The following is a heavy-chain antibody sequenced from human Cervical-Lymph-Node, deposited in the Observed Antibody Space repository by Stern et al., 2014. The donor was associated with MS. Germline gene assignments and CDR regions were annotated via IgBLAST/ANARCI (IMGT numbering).Heavy chain of an antibody. CDR2: ITYSGST. D-gene: IGHD3-16*01. V-gene: IGHV4-31*03. CDR1: GGSISTTGYY. Sequence: VQLQESGPGLVKPSQTLSLTCTVSGGSISTTGYYWTWLRQHPGKGLEWIGYITYSGSTYYKPSIKSRGTISVDTSKNQFSLKLSSVTAADTALYYCARSDRLWGSFDYWGQGSLVTVSS. CDR3: ARSDRLWGSFDY. J-gene: IGHJ4*02.